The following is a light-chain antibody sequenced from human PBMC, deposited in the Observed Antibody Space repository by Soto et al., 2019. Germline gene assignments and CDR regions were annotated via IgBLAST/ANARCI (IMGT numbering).Light chain of an antibody. CDR2: DAS. CDR3: QARDVWPS. Sequence: IVLTQSPVTLALSPGERAVLSCRASQSVSTSLAWYQHKPGQAPRLFIYDASKRAPGIPARFSGSGSGTDVTLTISSLEPEDITVYYCQARDVWPSFGQGTKVEIK. CDR1: QSVSTS. V-gene: IGKV3-11*01. J-gene: IGKJ1*01.